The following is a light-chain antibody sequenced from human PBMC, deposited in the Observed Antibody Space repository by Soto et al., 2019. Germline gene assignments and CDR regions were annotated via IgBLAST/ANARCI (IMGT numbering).Light chain of an antibody. CDR1: QSVNNF. Sequence: EILLTQSPAIVSLSPGERATLSCRASQSVNNFFAWYQQKPGQAPRLLIYDASYRPPGIPARFSGSGSGTDFTLTISSREAEDSAVYYCQQRGSWPATFGPGTKVDIK. V-gene: IGKV3-11*01. J-gene: IGKJ3*01. CDR3: QQRGSWPAT. CDR2: DAS.